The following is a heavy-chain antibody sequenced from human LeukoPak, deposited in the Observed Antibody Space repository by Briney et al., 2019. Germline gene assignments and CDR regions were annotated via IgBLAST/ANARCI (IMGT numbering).Heavy chain of an antibody. Sequence: GGSLRLSCAASGFTVTSNWIHWVRQAPGKGLVWVSRIDDAGSGTSYADSVKGRFTISRDTAKNTVYLQMNSLRAEDMALYYCAKDNGATIDYWGQGTLVTVSS. D-gene: IGHD5-12*01. CDR3: AKDNGATIDY. CDR1: GFTVTSNW. J-gene: IGHJ4*02. V-gene: IGHV3-74*01. CDR2: IDDAGSGT.